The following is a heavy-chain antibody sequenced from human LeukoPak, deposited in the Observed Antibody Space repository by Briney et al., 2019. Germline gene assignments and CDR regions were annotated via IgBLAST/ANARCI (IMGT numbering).Heavy chain of an antibody. D-gene: IGHD3-10*02. J-gene: IGHJ3*02. V-gene: IGHV4-61*02. CDR3: ARVGCLLCPPSDI. CDR2: IYASGST. Sequence: PSETLSLTCTVSGGSISSGTYYWSWIRQPAGKGLEWIGRIYASGSTNYNPTLKSRVTISVDPSKNKFLLKLSSVTAADTAVYYCARVGCLLCPPSDIWGQGTMVTVSS. CDR1: GGSISSGTYY.